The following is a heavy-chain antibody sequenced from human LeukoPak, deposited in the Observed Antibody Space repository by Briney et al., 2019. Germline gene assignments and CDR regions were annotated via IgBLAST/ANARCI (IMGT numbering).Heavy chain of an antibody. J-gene: IGHJ4*02. CDR2: IKQDGTEK. CDR3: ARGNGNYRYYFDY. Sequence: GESLRLSCAASGFTFTTYWLGWVRQPPGKGLEWVANIKQDGTEKYYVDSVKGRFTISRDNAKNSLYLQMNSLRAEDTAVYYCARGNGNYRYYFDYWGQGTLVTVSS. V-gene: IGHV3-7*01. D-gene: IGHD1-7*01. CDR1: GFTFTTYW.